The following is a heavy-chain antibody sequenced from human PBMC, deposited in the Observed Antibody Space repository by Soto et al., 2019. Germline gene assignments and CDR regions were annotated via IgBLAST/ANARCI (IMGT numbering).Heavy chain of an antibody. CDR2: IIPILGIA. D-gene: IGHD4-17*01. CDR1: GGTFSSYT. Sequence: ASVKVSCKASGGTFSSYTISWVRQAPGQGLEWMGRIIPILGIANYAQKFQGRVTITADKSTSTAYMELSSLRDEDTAVYYCARDGWTVTTSGNFDFWGQGTLVTVSS. V-gene: IGHV1-69*04. CDR3: ARDGWTVTTSGNFDF. J-gene: IGHJ4*02.